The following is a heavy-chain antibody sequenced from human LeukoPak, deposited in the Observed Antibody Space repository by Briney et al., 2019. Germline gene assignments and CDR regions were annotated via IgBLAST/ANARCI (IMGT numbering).Heavy chain of an antibody. V-gene: IGHV3-23*01. CDR3: AKNYGSGTYYNYFDS. CDR1: GFTLSSFA. Sequence: GGSLRLSCAASGFTLSSFAMSWVRRAPGKGLEWVLSISGSGGATYYADSVKGRFTISRDNSENTLYLQINSLRAEDTAVFYCAKNYGSGTYYNYFDSWGQGTLVTVSS. CDR2: ISGSGGAT. D-gene: IGHD3-10*01. J-gene: IGHJ4*02.